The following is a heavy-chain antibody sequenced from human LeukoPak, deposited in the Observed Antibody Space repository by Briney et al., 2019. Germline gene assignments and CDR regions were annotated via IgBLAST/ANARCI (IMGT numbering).Heavy chain of an antibody. V-gene: IGHV1-2*06. Sequence: ASVKVSCKASGYTFTGYYMHWVRQAPGQGLEWMGRINPNSYGTNYAQKFQGRVTMTRDTSISTAYMELSRLRSDDTAVYYCATGVVVAAFDAFDIWGQGTMVTVSS. CDR3: ATGVVVAAFDAFDI. CDR2: INPNSYGT. D-gene: IGHD2-15*01. J-gene: IGHJ3*02. CDR1: GYTFTGYY.